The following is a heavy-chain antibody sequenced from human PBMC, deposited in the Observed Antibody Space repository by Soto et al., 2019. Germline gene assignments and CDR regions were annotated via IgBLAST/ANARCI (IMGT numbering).Heavy chain of an antibody. D-gene: IGHD3-22*01. CDR1: GFTFSNAW. V-gene: IGHV3-15*07. CDR3: TTDPPPDYYDSSGPFDLLQMVGGYFDY. CDR2: IKSKTDGGTT. J-gene: IGHJ4*02. Sequence: GGSLRLSCAASGFTFSNAWMNWVRQAPGKGLEWVGRIKSKTDGGTTDYAAPVKGRFTISRDDSKNTLYLQMNSLKTEDTAVYYCTTDPPPDYYDSSGPFDLLQMVGGYFDYWGQGTLVTVSS.